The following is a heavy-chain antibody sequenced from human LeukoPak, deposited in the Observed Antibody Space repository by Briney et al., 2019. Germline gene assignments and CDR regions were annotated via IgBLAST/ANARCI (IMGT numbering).Heavy chain of an antibody. D-gene: IGHD5-18*01. CDR1: GFTFSSYG. V-gene: IGHV3-30*03. CDR3: TAQASFGA. CDR2: ISYYGSDK. Sequence: PGTSLRLSCAGSGFTFSSYGMHWVRQAPGKGLEWVAVISYYGSDKYYADSVKGRFTISRDNPKKTLYLQMNTLRAEDSAVYYCTAQASFGAWGQGTLVTVSS. J-gene: IGHJ5*02.